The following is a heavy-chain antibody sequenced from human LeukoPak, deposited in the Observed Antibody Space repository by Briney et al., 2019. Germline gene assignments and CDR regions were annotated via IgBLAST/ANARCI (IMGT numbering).Heavy chain of an antibody. D-gene: IGHD3-22*01. CDR2: IYYSGIT. Sequence: SETLSLTCTVSGGSVSSSSYYWGWIRQPPGKGLEWIGSIYYSGITYYNPSLKSRVTIFVDTSKNQFSLKLSSVTAADTAVYYCARQRGYHYDSTTNRFSDLWGQGTRVTVSS. V-gene: IGHV4-39*01. J-gene: IGHJ5*02. CDR3: ARQRGYHYDSTTNRFSDL. CDR1: GGSVSSSSYY.